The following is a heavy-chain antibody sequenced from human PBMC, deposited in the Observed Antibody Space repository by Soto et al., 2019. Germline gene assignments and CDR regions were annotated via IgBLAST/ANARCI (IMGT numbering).Heavy chain of an antibody. Sequence: QVQLVKSGGGVVQPGRSLRLSCAASGFTFSSYGMHWVRQAPGKGLEWVAVISYDGSNKYYADSVKGRFTISRDNSKNTLYLQMNSLRAEDTAVYYCAKDLFHGGYWGQGTLVTVSS. D-gene: IGHD2-15*01. J-gene: IGHJ4*02. V-gene: IGHV3-30*18. CDR3: AKDLFHGGY. CDR1: GFTFSSYG. CDR2: ISYDGSNK.